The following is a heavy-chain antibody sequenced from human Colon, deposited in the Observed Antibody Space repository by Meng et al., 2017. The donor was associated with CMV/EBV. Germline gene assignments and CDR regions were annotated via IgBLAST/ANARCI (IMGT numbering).Heavy chain of an antibody. V-gene: IGHV6-1*01. CDR1: GDSVSSNSAA. Sequence: LRLSCAISGDSVSSNSAAWNWIRQSPSRGLEWLGRTYYKSKWYNDYAVSVKSRITITPDTSKNQFSLQLNSVTPEDTAVYYCARVLLWFGGGQYYGMDVWGQGTTVTVSS. D-gene: IGHD3-10*01. J-gene: IGHJ6*02. CDR2: TYYKSKWYN. CDR3: ARVLLWFGGGQYYGMDV.